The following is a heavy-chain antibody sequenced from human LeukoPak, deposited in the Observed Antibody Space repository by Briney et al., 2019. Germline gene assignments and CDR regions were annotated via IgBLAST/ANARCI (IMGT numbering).Heavy chain of an antibody. CDR3: ARGGNSYGYEYYYYYYMDV. Sequence: SETLCLTCAAYGGSFSGYYWSWIRQPPGKGLEWIGEINHSGSTNYNPSLKSRVTISVDTSKNQFSLKLSSVTAADTAVYYCARGGNSYGYEYYYYYYMDVWGKGTTVTVSS. V-gene: IGHV4-34*01. J-gene: IGHJ6*03. D-gene: IGHD5-18*01. CDR2: INHSGST. CDR1: GGSFSGYY.